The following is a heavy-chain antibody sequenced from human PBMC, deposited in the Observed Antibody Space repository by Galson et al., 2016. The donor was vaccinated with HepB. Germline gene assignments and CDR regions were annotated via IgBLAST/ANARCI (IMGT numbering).Heavy chain of an antibody. J-gene: IGHJ4*02. CDR3: AAAGGREGITPV. CDR1: GDSISSDKC. Sequence: TLSLTCSVFGDSISSDKCWSWVRQSPGKGLEWIGEICPGGYTNYNPSLKSQVTISVDKSKNQVSLRLRSVSAADTAMYYCAAAGGREGITPVWGQGTLVTVSS. D-gene: IGHD6-13*01. V-gene: IGHV4-4*02. CDR2: ICPGGYT.